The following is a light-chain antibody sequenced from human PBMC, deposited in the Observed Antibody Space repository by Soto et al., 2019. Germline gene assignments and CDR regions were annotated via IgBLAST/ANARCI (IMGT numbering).Light chain of an antibody. J-gene: IGLJ3*02. CDR2: GNS. CDR1: SSNIGAGYD. CDR3: QSYDSSLSGWV. V-gene: IGLV1-40*01. Sequence: SVLTQPPSVSGAPGQRVTISCTGSSSNIGAGYDVHWYQQLPGTAPKLLIYGNSNRPSGVPDRFSGSKSGTSAPLAITGLQAEDEADYYCQSYDSSLSGWVFGGGTKVTVL.